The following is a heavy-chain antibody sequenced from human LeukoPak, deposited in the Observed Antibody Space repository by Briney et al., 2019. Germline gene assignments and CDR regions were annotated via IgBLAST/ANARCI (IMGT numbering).Heavy chain of an antibody. D-gene: IGHD6-13*01. J-gene: IGHJ4*02. CDR1: GFTFSSYS. V-gene: IGHV3-21*01. CDR2: ISSSSSYI. CDR3: ARGKRDSSWYGKVEDY. Sequence: GGSLRLSCAASGFTFSSYSMNWVRQAPGKGLEWVSSISSSSSYIYYADSVKGRFTISRDNAKNSLYLQMNSLRAEDTAVYYCARGKRDSSWYGKVEDYWGQGTLVTVSS.